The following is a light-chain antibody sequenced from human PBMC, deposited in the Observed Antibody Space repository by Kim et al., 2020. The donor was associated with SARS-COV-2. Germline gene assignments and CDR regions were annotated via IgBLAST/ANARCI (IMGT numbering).Light chain of an antibody. Sequence: DIQMTQSPSSLSASVGDRVTITCRASQRIASYLNWYQQKPGKAPNLLIYAASSLQSGVPSRFSASGSGTHFTLIINGLQPEDFATYYCQQTYTNPITFGQGTRLEIK. CDR1: QRIASY. CDR2: AAS. CDR3: QQTYTNPIT. V-gene: IGKV1-39*01. J-gene: IGKJ5*01.